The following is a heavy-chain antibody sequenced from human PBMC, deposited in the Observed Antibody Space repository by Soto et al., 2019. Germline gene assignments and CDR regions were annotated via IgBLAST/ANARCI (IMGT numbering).Heavy chain of an antibody. J-gene: IGHJ3*02. CDR1: GYPVTAYY. V-gene: IGHV1-2*02. CDR3: ARGGGGGVAGSAAFDM. CDR2: INPATGAA. D-gene: IGHD6-19*01. Sequence: QLHLVQSGAVVKKPGASVTVSCSASGYPVTAYYMHWVRQAPGRGLEWMGGINPATGAAKYTQTFQGRGTMTRDPSTSTVFMELRGLASEDTAVFYWARGGGGGVAGSAAFDMWGQGTLVTVSS.